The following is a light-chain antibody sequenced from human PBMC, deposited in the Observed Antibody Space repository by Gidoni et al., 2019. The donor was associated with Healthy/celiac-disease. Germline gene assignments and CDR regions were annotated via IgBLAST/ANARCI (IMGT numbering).Light chain of an antibody. V-gene: IGLV3-21*04. Sequence: SYVLTQPPSVSVAPGKTARITWGGNNIGSKSVHWYQQKPGPAPVLFIYYDSDRPSGTPERFSGSNSGNTATLTISRVEAGDEADYYCQVCDSSSDHPVFGGGTKLTVL. CDR2: YDS. CDR3: QVCDSSSDHPV. J-gene: IGLJ2*01. CDR1: NIGSKS.